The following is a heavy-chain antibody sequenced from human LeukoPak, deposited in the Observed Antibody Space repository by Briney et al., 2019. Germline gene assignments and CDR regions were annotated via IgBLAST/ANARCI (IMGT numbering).Heavy chain of an antibody. D-gene: IGHD2-15*01. CDR3: ARADKRGYFYGMDV. Sequence: SETLSLTCTVSGGSISSYYWTWVRQPPGKRLEWIGCMYSSGSADYNPSLTSRVTISIDTSKNQFSLRLSSVTAADTALYYCARADKRGYFYGMDVWGLGTTVTVSS. V-gene: IGHV4-59*01. CDR1: GGSISSYY. J-gene: IGHJ6*02. CDR2: MYSSGSA.